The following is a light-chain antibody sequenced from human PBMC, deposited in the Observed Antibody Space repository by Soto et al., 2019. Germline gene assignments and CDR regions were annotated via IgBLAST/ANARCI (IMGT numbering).Light chain of an antibody. J-gene: IGKJ1*01. CDR2: GAS. V-gene: IGKV3-20*01. CDR1: QSLSSSY. CDR3: HQYVFSPGT. Sequence: EIVLTQSPGTLSLSPGERATLSCRASQSLSSSYLAWYQQKPGQAPRLLIYGASTRATGIPDRFTGRGSGTDFTLTISRLDPEDFAFYYCHQYVFSPGTFGQGTKVEIK.